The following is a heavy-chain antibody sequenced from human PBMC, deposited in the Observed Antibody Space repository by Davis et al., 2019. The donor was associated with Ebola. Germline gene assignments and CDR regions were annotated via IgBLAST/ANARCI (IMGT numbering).Heavy chain of an antibody. CDR2: IWYDGSNK. V-gene: IGHV3-33*03. J-gene: IGHJ4*02. Sequence: GESLKISCAASGFTFSSYGKHWVRQAPGKGLEWVAVIWYDGSNKYYADSVKGRFTISRDNAENSLSLQMNSLRADDTAVYYCLAATTTSAYWGQGTLVTVSS. CDR3: LAATTTSAY. D-gene: IGHD5-24*01. CDR1: GFTFSSYG.